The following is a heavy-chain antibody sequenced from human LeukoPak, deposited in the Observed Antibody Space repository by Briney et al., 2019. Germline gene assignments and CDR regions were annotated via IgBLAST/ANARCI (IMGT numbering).Heavy chain of an antibody. D-gene: IGHD6-13*01. CDR2: IYYRGST. CDR3: ARASISIAGPFDY. CDR1: GGXISSYY. V-gene: IGHV4-59*01. J-gene: IGHJ4*02. Sequence: SETLSLTCTVSGGXISSYYCSWIRQPPGKGLEWIGYIYYRGSTSYNPSLNSRVTISVDTSKNQFSLRLSSVTTADTAVYYCARASISIAGPFDYWGQGTLVTVSS.